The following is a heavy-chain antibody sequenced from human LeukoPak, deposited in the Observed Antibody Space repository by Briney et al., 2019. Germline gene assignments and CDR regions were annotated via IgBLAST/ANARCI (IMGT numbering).Heavy chain of an antibody. CDR3: ARDRYSSGRPIDY. D-gene: IGHD6-19*01. Sequence: GGSLRLSCAGSGFTFSDAWMAWVRQTPGKGLEWVGHIKSNTNGGTTDYAAPVKGRFTISRDDSRNPLYLQMNSLRAEDTAVYYCARDRYSSGRPIDYWGQGTLVTVSS. CDR1: GFTFSDAW. V-gene: IGHV3-15*01. CDR2: IKSNTNGGTT. J-gene: IGHJ4*02.